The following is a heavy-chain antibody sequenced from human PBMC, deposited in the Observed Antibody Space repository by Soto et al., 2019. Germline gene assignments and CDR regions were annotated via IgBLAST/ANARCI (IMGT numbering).Heavy chain of an antibody. CDR2: IIPIFGTA. CDR3: ARTTRLIVGPPRAFDI. J-gene: IGHJ3*02. D-gene: IGHD1-26*01. V-gene: IGHV1-69*13. Sequence: SVKVSCKASGGTFSSYAISWVRQAPGQGLEWMGGIIPIFGTANYAQKFQGRVTITADESTSTAYMELSSLRSEDTAVYYCARTTRLIVGPPRAFDIWGQGTMVTVPS. CDR1: GGTFSSYA.